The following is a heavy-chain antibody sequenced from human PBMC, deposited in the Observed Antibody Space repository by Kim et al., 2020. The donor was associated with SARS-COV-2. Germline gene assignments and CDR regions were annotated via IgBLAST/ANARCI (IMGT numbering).Heavy chain of an antibody. CDR1: SDSISSYY. CDR3: ARSEGRASWHQFDY. Sequence: SETLSLTCTVSSDSISSYYWSWIRQLPGKGLEWIGYIFHSGSTNYNPSLKSRVTISWDTSRNQFSLVLTSVSDADTADYYCARSEGRASWHQFDYWGQGILVTVSS. V-gene: IGHV4-59*01. CDR2: IFHSGST. J-gene: IGHJ4*02.